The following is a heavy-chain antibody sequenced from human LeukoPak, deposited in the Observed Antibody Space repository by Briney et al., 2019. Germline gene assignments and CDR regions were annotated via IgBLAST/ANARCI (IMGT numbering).Heavy chain of an antibody. D-gene: IGHD3-22*01. CDR1: GFTFSSYA. V-gene: IGHV3-49*04. Sequence: GGSLRLSCAASGFTFSSYAMSWVRQAPGKGLEWVGFIRSKAYGGTTEYAASVKGRFTISRDDSKSIAYLQMNSLKTEDTAVYYCTRDGYYYDSSGYVNWFDPWGKGTTVTVSS. CDR3: TRDGYYYDSSGYVNWFDP. CDR2: IRSKAYGGTT. J-gene: IGHJ6*04.